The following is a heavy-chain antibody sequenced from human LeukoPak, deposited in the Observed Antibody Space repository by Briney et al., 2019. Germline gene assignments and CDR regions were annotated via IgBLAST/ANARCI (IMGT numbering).Heavy chain of an antibody. V-gene: IGHV4-59*11. CDR1: GGSISSHY. D-gene: IGHD1-26*01. Sequence: SETLSLTCTVSGGSISSHYWSWIRQPPGKGLEWIGYIYYSGGTNYNPSLKSRVTISVDTSKNQFSLKLSSVTAADTAVYYCARDLVGATPHAFDIWGQGTMVTVSS. CDR3: ARDLVGATPHAFDI. CDR2: IYYSGGT. J-gene: IGHJ3*02.